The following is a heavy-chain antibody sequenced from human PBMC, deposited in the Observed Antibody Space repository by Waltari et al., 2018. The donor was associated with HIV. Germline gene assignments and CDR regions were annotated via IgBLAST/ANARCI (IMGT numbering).Heavy chain of an antibody. CDR1: GGSINSGGYY. CDR2: IYYSGST. CDR3: ARDRSQYSPRGTPENYGMDV. Sequence: QVQLQESGPGLVKPPQTLSLTCTVSGGSINSGGYYWSWIRQPPGKGLEWIGYIYYSGSTYYNPSLKSRVTISLDTSKNQFSLKLSSVTAADTAVYYCARDRSQYSPRGTPENYGMDVWGQGTTVTVSS. J-gene: IGHJ6*01. D-gene: IGHD3-10*01. V-gene: IGHV4-31*03.